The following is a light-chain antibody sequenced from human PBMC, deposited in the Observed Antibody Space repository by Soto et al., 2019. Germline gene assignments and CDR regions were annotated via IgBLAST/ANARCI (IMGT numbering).Light chain of an antibody. CDR1: QHITNY. CDR3: QQYDSFPYT. J-gene: IGKJ2*01. Sequence: DIQMTQSPSSLSASVGDRVTITCRASQHITNYLNWYLQKPGKAPTLLIYDASNLETGVPSRFSGSGSGTDFTLTIRSLQPEDVGAFYCQQYDSFPYTFGQGNRLEMK. CDR2: DAS. V-gene: IGKV1-33*01.